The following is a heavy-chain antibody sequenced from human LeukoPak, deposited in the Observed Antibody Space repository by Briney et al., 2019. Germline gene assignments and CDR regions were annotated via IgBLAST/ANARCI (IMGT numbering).Heavy chain of an antibody. CDR3: AKGITMVPWFDP. CDR1: GYTFTSYA. Sequence: ASVKVSCKASGYTFTSYAMHWVCQAPGQRLEWMGWINAGNGNTKYSQKFQGRVTITRDTSASTAYMELSSLRSEDTAVYYCAKGITMVPWFDPWGQGTLVTVSS. CDR2: INAGNGNT. D-gene: IGHD3-10*01. J-gene: IGHJ5*02. V-gene: IGHV1-3*01.